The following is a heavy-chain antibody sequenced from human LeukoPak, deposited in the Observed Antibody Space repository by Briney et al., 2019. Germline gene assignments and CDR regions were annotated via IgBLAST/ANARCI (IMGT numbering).Heavy chain of an antibody. Sequence: PGGSLRLSCAASGFTFSSYAMSWVRQAPGKGLEWVAVIWYDGSNKYYADSVKGRFTISRDNSKNTLYLQMNSLRAEDTAVYYCARDGPHYGSGSYTYYFDYWGQGTLVTVSS. V-gene: IGHV3-33*08. J-gene: IGHJ4*02. CDR3: ARDGPHYGSGSYTYYFDY. D-gene: IGHD3-10*01. CDR1: GFTFSSYA. CDR2: IWYDGSNK.